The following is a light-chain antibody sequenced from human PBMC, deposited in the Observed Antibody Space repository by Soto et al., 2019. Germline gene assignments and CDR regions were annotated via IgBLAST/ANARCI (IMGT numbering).Light chain of an antibody. J-gene: IGKJ1*01. CDR3: QQTYTPPRT. V-gene: IGKV1-5*01. CDR1: QSIGDS. CDR2: DAS. Sequence: DIQMTQSPSTLSASVGDRVTITCRASQSIGDSLAWYQQKPGKAPYLLISDASSLETGVPSRFSGSGSGTEFTLTISSLQPEDFATYFCQQTYTPPRTFGQGTKVDI.